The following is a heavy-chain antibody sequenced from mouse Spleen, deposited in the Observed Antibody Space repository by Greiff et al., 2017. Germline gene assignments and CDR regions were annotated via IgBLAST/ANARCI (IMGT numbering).Heavy chain of an antibody. Sequence: VQLKESGPELVKPGASVKISCKASGYSFTGYYMNWVKQSPEKSLEWIGEINPSTGGTTYNQKFKAKATLTVDKSSSTAYMQLKSLTSEDSAVYYCARTLYYDYDKGYYFDYWGQGTTLTVSS. D-gene: IGHD2-4*01. CDR3: ARTLYYDYDKGYYFDY. CDR2: INPSTGGT. J-gene: IGHJ2*01. V-gene: IGHV1-42*01. CDR1: GYSFTGYY.